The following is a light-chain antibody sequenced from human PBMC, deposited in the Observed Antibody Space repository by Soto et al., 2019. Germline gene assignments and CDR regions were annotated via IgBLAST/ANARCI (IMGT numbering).Light chain of an antibody. V-gene: IGKV3-11*01. J-gene: IGKJ2*01. Sequence: FVLTQSPATLSLSPGERATLSCRASQSVSTYLAWYQQKPGQAPRLLIYDASNRATGIPARFSGSGSGTDFTLTISRLEPEDFAVYYCQQRSNWPPVFTFGQGTKLEIK. CDR1: QSVSTY. CDR3: QQRSNWPPVFT. CDR2: DAS.